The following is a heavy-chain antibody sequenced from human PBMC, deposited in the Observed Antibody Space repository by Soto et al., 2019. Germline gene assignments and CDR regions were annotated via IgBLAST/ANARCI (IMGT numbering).Heavy chain of an antibody. Sequence: QVQLVQSGAEVKKPGASVKVSCKASGYTFTSNDIYCLRQAPGQGPEWMGWMNPKSGDARYAHKFQDRLIMTRDTSITTAYMELTSLTSEDTAVYYCARGRPGGGVKRSWFDPWGQGTLVTVSS. V-gene: IGHV1-8*01. CDR2: MNPKSGDA. D-gene: IGHD2-8*02. CDR3: ARGRPGGGVKRSWFDP. CDR1: GYTFTSND. J-gene: IGHJ5*02.